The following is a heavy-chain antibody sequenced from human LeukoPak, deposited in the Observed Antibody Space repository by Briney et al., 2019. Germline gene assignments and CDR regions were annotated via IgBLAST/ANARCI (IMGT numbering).Heavy chain of an antibody. D-gene: IGHD2-2*01. CDR3: ATNPDIVVGTYIFDY. CDR1: GGSISSYY. CDR2: IYYSGST. V-gene: IGHV4-39*01. Sequence: SETLSLTCTVSGGSISSYYWGWIRQPPGKGLEWIGSIYYSGSTYYNPSLKSRVTISVDTSKNQFSLKLSSVTAADTAVYYCATNPDIVVGTYIFDYWGQGTLVTVSS. J-gene: IGHJ4*02.